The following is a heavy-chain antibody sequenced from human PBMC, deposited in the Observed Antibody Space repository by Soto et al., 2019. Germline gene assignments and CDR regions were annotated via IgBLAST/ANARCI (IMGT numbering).Heavy chain of an antibody. CDR1: GGTFSSYA. J-gene: IGHJ4*02. CDR3: ARDRSSDYFSFDY. D-gene: IGHD4-17*01. CDR2: IIPIFGTA. V-gene: IGHV1-69*13. Sequence: SVKVSCKASGGTFSSYAISWVRQAPGQGLEWMGGIIPIFGTANYAQKFQGRVTITADESTSTAYMELSSLRSEDTAVYYCARDRSSDYFSFDYWGQGTLVTVSS.